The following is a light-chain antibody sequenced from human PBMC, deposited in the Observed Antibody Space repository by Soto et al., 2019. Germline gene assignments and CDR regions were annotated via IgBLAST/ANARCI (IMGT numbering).Light chain of an antibody. CDR2: EVS. Sequence: QSALTQPASVSGSPGQSITISCTGTSSDVGSYNLVSWYQQHPDKAPKLMIYEVSKRPSGVSNRFSGSKSGNTASLTISGLQAEDEADYYCCSYAGSVVFGGGTKVTVL. CDR3: CSYAGSVV. CDR1: SSDVGSYNL. V-gene: IGLV2-23*02. J-gene: IGLJ2*01.